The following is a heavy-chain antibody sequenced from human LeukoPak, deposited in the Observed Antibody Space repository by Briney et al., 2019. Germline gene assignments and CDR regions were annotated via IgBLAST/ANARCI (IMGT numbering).Heavy chain of an antibody. V-gene: IGHV3-30*03. D-gene: IGHD3-10*01. Sequence: PGGSLRLSCAASEFTFSNHIMHWVRQAPGKGLEWVAVLSHDGSDKHYADSVKGRFTISRDNSKSTLYLQMNSLRAEDTAVYYCVRQGSGLDYWGQGTLVTVSS. CDR3: VRQGSGLDY. J-gene: IGHJ4*02. CDR2: LSHDGSDK. CDR1: EFTFSNHI.